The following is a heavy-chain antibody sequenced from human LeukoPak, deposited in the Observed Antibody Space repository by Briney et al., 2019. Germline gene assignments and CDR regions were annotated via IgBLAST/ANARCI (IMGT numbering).Heavy chain of an antibody. CDR1: GFTFSSYW. D-gene: IGHD3-10*01. CDR2: IKQDGSEK. CDR3: ARPGYYGSGSYYNY. J-gene: IGHJ4*02. Sequence: PGGSLRLSCAASGFTFSSYWMSWVRQAPGKGLEWVANIKQDGSEKYYVDSVKGRFTISRDNAKNSLYLQMNSLRAEDTAVYYCARPGYYGSGSYYNYWGQGTLVTVSS. V-gene: IGHV3-7*01.